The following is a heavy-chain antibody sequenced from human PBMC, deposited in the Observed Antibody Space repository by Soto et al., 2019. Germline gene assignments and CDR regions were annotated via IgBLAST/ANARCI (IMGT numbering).Heavy chain of an antibody. CDR2: IDPSDSYT. CDR3: AREGDIAARPEDNWFDP. V-gene: IGHV5-10-1*01. Sequence: PGESLKISCKGSGYSFTSYWISWVRQMPGKGLEWMGRIDPSDSYTNYSPSIQGHVTISADKSISTAYLQWSSLKASDTAMYYCAREGDIAARPEDNWFDPWGQGTLVTVSS. CDR1: GYSFTSYW. D-gene: IGHD6-6*01. J-gene: IGHJ5*02.